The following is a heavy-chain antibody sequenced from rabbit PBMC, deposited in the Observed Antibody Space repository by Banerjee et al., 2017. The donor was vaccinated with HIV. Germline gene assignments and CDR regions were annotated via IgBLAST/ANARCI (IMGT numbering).Heavy chain of an antibody. J-gene: IGHJ6*01. D-gene: IGHD1-1*01. CDR1: GIDFSSYG. CDR2: IYPDYGST. Sequence: QEQLVESGGGLVTLGGSLKLSCKASGIDFSSYGISWVRQAPGKGLEWIAYIYPDYGSTDYASWVNGRFTISLDNAQNTVDLQMNSLTAADTATYFCARWYIFYGMDLWGPGTLVTVS. CDR3: ARWYIFYGMDL. V-gene: IGHV1S47*01.